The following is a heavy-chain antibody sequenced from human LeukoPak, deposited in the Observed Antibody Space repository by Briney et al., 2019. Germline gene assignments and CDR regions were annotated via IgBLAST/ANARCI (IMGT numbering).Heavy chain of an antibody. V-gene: IGHV3-23*01. J-gene: IGHJ4*02. D-gene: IGHD2-2*01. CDR2: ISAGGGST. CDR3: AKDLGQVGPAGKFDY. CDR1: GFTFSSYA. Sequence: GGSLRLSCAASGFTFSSYAMSWVRQAPGKGLEWVSGISAGGGSTYYADSVKGRFTISRDSSKNTLYLQMNSLRVEDTAVYYCAKDLGQVGPAGKFDYWGQGTLVTVSS.